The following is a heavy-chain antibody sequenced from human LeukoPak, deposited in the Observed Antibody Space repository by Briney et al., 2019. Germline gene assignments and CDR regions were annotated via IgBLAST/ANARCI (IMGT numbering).Heavy chain of an antibody. D-gene: IGHD3-9*01. CDR2: IRSSSSTI. Sequence: GGSLRLSCAASGFNFTSYGMNWVRQAPGKGLEWVSYIRSSSSTIYYADSVEGRFTIFRDDAKNSLYLQMNSLRRDDTAVYYCAREPPYYDILTGPDYWGQGTLVTVSS. V-gene: IGHV3-48*01. CDR1: GFNFTSYG. CDR3: AREPPYYDILTGPDY. J-gene: IGHJ4*02.